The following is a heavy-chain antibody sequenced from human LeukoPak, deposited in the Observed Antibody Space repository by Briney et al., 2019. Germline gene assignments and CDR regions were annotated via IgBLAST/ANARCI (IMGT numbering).Heavy chain of an antibody. V-gene: IGHV3-48*03. CDR1: GFTFSGYE. D-gene: IGHD6-19*01. Sequence: GGSLRLSCAASGFTFSGYEMNWVRQAPGKGLEWVSYISSSGSIIYYADSVKGRFTISRDNAKNSLYLQMNSLRAEDTAVYYCARDDAGYSSGWYCAYWGQGTLVTVSS. CDR3: ARDDAGYSSGWYCAY. CDR2: ISSSGSII. J-gene: IGHJ4*02.